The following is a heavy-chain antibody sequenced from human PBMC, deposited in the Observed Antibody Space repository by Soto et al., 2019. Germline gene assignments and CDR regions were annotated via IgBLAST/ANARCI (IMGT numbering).Heavy chain of an antibody. D-gene: IGHD3-22*01. V-gene: IGHV3-30*03. CDR1: GFTFSSYG. CDR2: ISYDGSHK. J-gene: IGHJ4*02. Sequence: QVQLVESGGGVVQPGRSLRLSCAASGFTFSSYGMHWVRQAPGKGLEWVTIISYDGSHKYYADSVKGRFTIPRDNSKNPLNLQRNSLRGEDTALCYWQNGARGIVVAIGPYWGQGRLVTVSS. CDR3: QNGARGIVVAIGPY.